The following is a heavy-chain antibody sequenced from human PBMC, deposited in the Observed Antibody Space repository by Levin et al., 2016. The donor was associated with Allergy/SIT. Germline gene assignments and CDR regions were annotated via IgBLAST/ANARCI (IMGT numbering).Heavy chain of an antibody. CDR1: GGSSSRHY. CDR3: ARQPDYGGNPSLSGGHYYNGLDV. J-gene: IGHJ6*02. Sequence: SETLSLTCSVSGGSSSRHYWSWVRQPPGKGLEWIGYIFYSGSTLFNPALQRRISMSIDTSRDQISLNLRSVTAADSAIYFCARQPDYGGNPSLSGGHYYNGLDVWGQGTTVIVSS. D-gene: IGHD4-23*01. CDR2: IFYSGST. V-gene: IGHV4-59*08.